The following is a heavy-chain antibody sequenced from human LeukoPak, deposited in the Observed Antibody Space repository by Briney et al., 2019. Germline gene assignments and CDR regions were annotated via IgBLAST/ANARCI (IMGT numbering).Heavy chain of an antibody. CDR2: ITNSGNSK. J-gene: IGHJ4*02. V-gene: IGHV3-48*01. CDR3: ARDWMTMAWPIYYVEF. D-gene: IGHD3-10*02. CDR1: EFTFSSYS. Sequence: RAGGSLRLSCAASEFTFSSYSMNWVRQAPGKGLEWVSYITNSGNSKSYADSVKGRFTISRDNTKNSLYLQMNGLRAEDTAVYYCARDWMTMAWPIYYVEFWGQGTLVTVYS.